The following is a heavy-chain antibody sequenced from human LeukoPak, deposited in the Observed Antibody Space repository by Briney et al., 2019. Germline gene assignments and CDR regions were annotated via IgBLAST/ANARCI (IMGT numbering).Heavy chain of an antibody. J-gene: IGHJ6*03. D-gene: IGHD1/OR15-1a*01. V-gene: IGHV3-21*01. CDR3: ARVKAGATVENFYYYYMDV. CDR1: GFAFSTYS. CDR2: ITSTSTYI. Sequence: GGSLRLSCAASGFAFSTYSMTWVRQAPGKGLEWVSSITSTSTYIKYADSVKGRFTISRDNAKNSLYLQMSSLRAEDTAVYYCARVKAGATVENFYYYYMDVWGKGTTVTVSS.